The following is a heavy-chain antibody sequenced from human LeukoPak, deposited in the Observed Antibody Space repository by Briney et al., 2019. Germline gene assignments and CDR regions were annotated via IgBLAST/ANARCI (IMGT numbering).Heavy chain of an antibody. D-gene: IGHD5-18*01. J-gene: IGHJ6*02. CDR3: ARKNVDTAMAQTYYYGMDV. CDR1: GGTFSSYA. CDR2: IIPIFGTA. V-gene: IGHV1-69*13. Sequence: SVKVSCKASGGTFSSYAISWVRQAPGQGLEWMGGIIPIFGTANYAQKFQGRVTITADESTSTAYLELSSLRSEDTAVYYCARKNVDTAMAQTYYYGMDVWGQGTTVTVSS.